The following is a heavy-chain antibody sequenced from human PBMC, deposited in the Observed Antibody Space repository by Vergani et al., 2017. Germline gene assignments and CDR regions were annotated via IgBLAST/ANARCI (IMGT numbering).Heavy chain of an antibody. V-gene: IGHV3-23*04. Sequence: VQLVESGGGVVQPGTSLRLSCGASGFTFSSYAMTWVRLAPGKGLQWVSAISGSGGNTFYTDSVKGRFTISRDNSKDTLYLQMNSLRAEDTAVYYCATVKDIVVVPAAPTDYWGQGTLVTVSS. D-gene: IGHD2-2*01. CDR1: GFTFSSYA. CDR2: ISGSGGNT. CDR3: ATVKDIVVVPAAPTDY. J-gene: IGHJ4*02.